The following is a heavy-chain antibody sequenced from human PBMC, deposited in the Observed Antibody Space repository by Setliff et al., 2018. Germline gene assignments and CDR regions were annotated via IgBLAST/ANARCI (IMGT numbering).Heavy chain of an antibody. CDR1: GGTFSSYG. V-gene: IGHV1-69*05. J-gene: IGHJ6*03. CDR2: TIPMFGST. CDR3: VREGVDSRSSTDYRYYMDV. Sequence: ASVKVSCKASGGTFSSYGISWVRQAPGQGLEWMGGTIPMFGSTKYAQKFQERVTIITDESTNTAFMQLSSLRSDDTAVYYCVREGVDSRSSTDYRYYMDVWGKGTTVTVSS. D-gene: IGHD3-22*01.